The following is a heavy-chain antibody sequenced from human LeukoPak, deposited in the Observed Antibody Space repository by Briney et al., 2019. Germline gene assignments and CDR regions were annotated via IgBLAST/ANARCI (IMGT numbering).Heavy chain of an antibody. Sequence: SETLSLTCTVSGGSISSSSYYWGWIRQPPGKGLEWIGSIYYSGSTYYNPSLKSRVTMSVDTSKNQFSLKLSSVTAADTAVYYCARDGGWELVIDYWGQGTLVTVSS. CDR3: ARDGGWELVIDY. J-gene: IGHJ4*02. CDR2: IYYSGST. V-gene: IGHV4-39*07. CDR1: GGSISSSSYY. D-gene: IGHD1-26*01.